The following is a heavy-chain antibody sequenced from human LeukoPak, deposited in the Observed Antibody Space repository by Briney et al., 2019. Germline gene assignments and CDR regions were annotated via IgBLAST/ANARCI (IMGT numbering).Heavy chain of an antibody. D-gene: IGHD2-15*01. CDR2: IYYNGDT. CDR1: GGSISSGPYY. J-gene: IGHJ4*02. V-gene: IGHV4-39*07. Sequence: PSETLSLTCTVSGGSISSGPYYWAWIRQSPGKGLEWIGSIYYNGDTYYNPSLKSRVTISVDTSKNQFSLKLSSVTAADTAVYYCARSPFCSGGSCYGYYFDYWGQGTLVTVSS. CDR3: ARSPFCSGGSCYGYYFDY.